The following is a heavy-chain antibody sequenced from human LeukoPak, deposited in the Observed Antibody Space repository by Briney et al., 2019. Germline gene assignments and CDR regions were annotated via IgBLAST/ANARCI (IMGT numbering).Heavy chain of an antibody. J-gene: IGHJ6*03. V-gene: IGHV4-34*01. D-gene: IGHD6-6*01. CDR1: GGSFSGYY. Sequence: PSETLSLTCAVYGGSFSGYYWSWSRQPPGKGLEWIGEINHSGSTNYNPSLKSRVTISVDTSKNQFSLKLSSVTAADTAVYYCASLRYSSSRPNYYYYYMDVWGKGTTVTVSS. CDR2: INHSGST. CDR3: ASLRYSSSRPNYYYYYMDV.